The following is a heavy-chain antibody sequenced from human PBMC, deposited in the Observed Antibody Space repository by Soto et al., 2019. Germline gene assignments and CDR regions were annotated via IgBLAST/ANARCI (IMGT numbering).Heavy chain of an antibody. V-gene: IGHV4-59*01. CDR1: GGSISSYY. CDR3: ARDKEDYFDY. Sequence: SETLSLTCTVSGGSISSYYWSGIRQPPGKGLEWIGYIYYSGSTNYNPSLKSRVTISVDTSKNQFSLKLSSVTAADTAVYYCARDKEDYFDYWGQGTLVTVSS. J-gene: IGHJ4*02. CDR2: IYYSGST.